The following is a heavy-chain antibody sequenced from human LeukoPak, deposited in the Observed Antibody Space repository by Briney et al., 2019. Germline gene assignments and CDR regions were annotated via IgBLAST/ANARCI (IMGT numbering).Heavy chain of an antibody. Sequence: GGSLRLSCAASGFTFSSYGMHWVRQAPGKGLEWVANIKQDGSEKYYVDSVKGRFTISRDNAKNSLYLQMNSLRAEDTALYYCAKDPYGSGMYWFDPWGQGTLVTVSS. CDR1: GFTFSSYG. V-gene: IGHV3-7*03. CDR2: IKQDGSEK. CDR3: AKDPYGSGMYWFDP. J-gene: IGHJ5*02. D-gene: IGHD3-10*01.